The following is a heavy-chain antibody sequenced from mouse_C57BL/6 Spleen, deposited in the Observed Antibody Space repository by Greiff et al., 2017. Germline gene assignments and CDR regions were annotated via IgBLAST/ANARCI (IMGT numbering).Heavy chain of an antibody. V-gene: IGHV1-76*01. CDR3: ARSAVTTVVATPYYYAMDY. CDR2: IYPGSGNT. J-gene: IGHJ4*01. CDR1: GYTFTDYY. D-gene: IGHD1-1*01. Sequence: VKLMESGAELVRPGASVKLSCKASGYTFTDYYINWVKQRPGQGLEWIARIYPGSGNTSYNEKFKGKATLTAAKSSSTAYMQLSSLTSEDSAVYFCARSAVTTVVATPYYYAMDYWGQGTSVTVSS.